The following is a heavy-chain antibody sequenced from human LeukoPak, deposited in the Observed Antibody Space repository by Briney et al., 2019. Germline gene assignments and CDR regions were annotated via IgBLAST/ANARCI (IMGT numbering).Heavy chain of an antibody. Sequence: ASVKVSCKTSGGTFTSYAITWVRKAPGQGLEWLGKIIPISGTTNYAQKFQGRVTFTADESTSTAYMELSSLRSEDTALYYCARKLRLGGNWLDPWGQGTLVTVSS. V-gene: IGHV1-69*13. CDR3: ARKLRLGGNWLDP. J-gene: IGHJ5*02. D-gene: IGHD1-26*01. CDR2: IIPISGTT. CDR1: GGTFTSYA.